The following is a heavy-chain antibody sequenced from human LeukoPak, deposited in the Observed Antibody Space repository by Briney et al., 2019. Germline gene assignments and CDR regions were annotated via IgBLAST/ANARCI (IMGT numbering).Heavy chain of an antibody. J-gene: IGHJ6*03. CDR2: ISSGGDSI. Sequence: TGGSLRLSCAASGITFSDHYMSWIRQAPGKGLEWLSYISSGGDSIYYADSVKGRFTISRDNAKNSVSLQMNSLRAEDTAVYYCARAGGSYYRGFNYMDVWGKGTTVTVSS. D-gene: IGHD1-26*01. CDR3: ARAGGSYYRGFNYMDV. CDR1: GITFSDHY. V-gene: IGHV3-11*04.